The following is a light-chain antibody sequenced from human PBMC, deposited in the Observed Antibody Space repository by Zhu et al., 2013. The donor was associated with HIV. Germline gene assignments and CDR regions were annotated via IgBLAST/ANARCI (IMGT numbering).Light chain of an antibody. V-gene: IGKV3-20*01. CDR3: QQYGGSPPIT. CDR1: QSVTKNY. Sequence: EIVLTQSPGTLSLSPGERATLSCRASQSVTKNYLAWYQQKPGQAPRLLIYGASSRASGIPDRFSGSGSGTDFTLTISRLEPEDFAVYYCQQYGGSPPITFGQGTRLDI. J-gene: IGKJ5*01. CDR2: GAS.